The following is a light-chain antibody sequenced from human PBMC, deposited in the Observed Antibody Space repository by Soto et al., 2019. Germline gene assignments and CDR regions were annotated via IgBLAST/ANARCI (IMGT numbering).Light chain of an antibody. CDR2: GAS. CDR3: QKYNSDPFT. V-gene: IGKV1-27*01. J-gene: IGKJ3*01. Sequence: DIQMTQSPSSLYASVGDTVTVTCRASQGISTYLAWYQQKPGKVPKLLIYGASTLQPGVPSRFSGSGSGTDFTLTNSSLQPEDVATYYCQKYNSDPFTFGPGTKVDIK. CDR1: QGISTY.